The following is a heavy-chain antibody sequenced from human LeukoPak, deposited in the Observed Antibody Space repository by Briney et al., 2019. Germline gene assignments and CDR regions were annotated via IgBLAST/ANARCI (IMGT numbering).Heavy chain of an antibody. J-gene: IGHJ4*02. Sequence: SVKVSCKASGGTFSSYAISWVRQAPGQGLGWMGGIIPIFGTANYAQKFQGRVTITADESTSTAYMELSSLRSEDTAVYYCARDHYDSSGYYYVSYFDYWGQGTLVTVSS. D-gene: IGHD3-22*01. CDR3: ARDHYDSSGYYYVSYFDY. V-gene: IGHV1-69*13. CDR1: GGTFSSYA. CDR2: IIPIFGTA.